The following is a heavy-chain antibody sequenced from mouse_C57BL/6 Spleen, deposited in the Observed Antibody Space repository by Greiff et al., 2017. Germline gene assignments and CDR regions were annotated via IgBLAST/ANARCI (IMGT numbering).Heavy chain of an antibody. CDR1: GYPFTSYW. CDR3: ARDGDYPYYFDY. Sequence: QVQLQQPGAELVKPGASVKMSCKASGYPFTSYWITWVKQRPGQGLEWIGDIYPGSGSTKYNEKFKSKATLTVDTSSSTAYMQLSSLTSEDSAVYYCARDGDYPYYFDYWGQGTTLTVSS. CDR2: IYPGSGST. V-gene: IGHV1-55*01. D-gene: IGHD2-13*01. J-gene: IGHJ2*01.